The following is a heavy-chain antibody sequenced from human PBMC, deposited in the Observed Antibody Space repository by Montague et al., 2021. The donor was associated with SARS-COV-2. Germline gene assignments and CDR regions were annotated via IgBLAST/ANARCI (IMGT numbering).Heavy chain of an antibody. J-gene: IGHJ6*02. CDR2: IGTAGDT. Sequence: SLRLSCAASGFTFSSYDMHWVRQATGKGLEWVSAIGTAGDTYYPGFVKGRFTISRENAKNSLYLQMNSLRAGDTAVYYCARGETYYYGSGSYFNLRYYYGMDVWGQGTTVTVSS. CDR1: GFTFSSYD. CDR3: ARGETYYYGSGSYFNLRYYYGMDV. D-gene: IGHD3-10*01. V-gene: IGHV3-13*04.